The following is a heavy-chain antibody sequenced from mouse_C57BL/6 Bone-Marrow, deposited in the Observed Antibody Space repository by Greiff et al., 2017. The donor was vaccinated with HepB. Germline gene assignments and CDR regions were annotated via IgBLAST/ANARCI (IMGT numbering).Heavy chain of an antibody. CDR2: ISNGGGST. J-gene: IGHJ2*01. Sequence: EVQVVESGGGLVQPGGSLKLSCAASGFTFSDYYMYWVRQTPEKRLEWVAYISNGGGSTYYPDTVKGRFTISRDNAKNTLYLQMSRLKSEDTAMYYCARGFDYWGQGTTLTVSS. CDR1: GFTFSDYY. CDR3: ARGFDY. V-gene: IGHV5-12*01.